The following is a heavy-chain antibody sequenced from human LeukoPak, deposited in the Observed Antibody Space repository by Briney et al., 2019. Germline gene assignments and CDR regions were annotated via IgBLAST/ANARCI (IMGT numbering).Heavy chain of an antibody. CDR2: ISRSATTI. V-gene: IGHV3-48*03. CDR3: AASTWILTG. D-gene: IGHD5-18*01. J-gene: IGHJ4*02. Sequence: GGSLRLSCAASGFTFSSYEMNWVRQAPGKGLEWVSSISRSATTIYYADSVKGRFTISRDNAKNSLYLQMNSLRAEDTAVYYCAASTWILTGGGQGTLVTVSS. CDR1: GFTFSSYE.